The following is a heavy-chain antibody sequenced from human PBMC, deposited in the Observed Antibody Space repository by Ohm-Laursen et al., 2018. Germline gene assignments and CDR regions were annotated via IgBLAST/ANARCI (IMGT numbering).Heavy chain of an antibody. CDR3: ARDPYNVLTGYGLDV. Sequence: ASVKVSCKASGYTFTSYDINWVRQAPGQGLEWMGWINPNIGNTNYAQNFQGRLTMTRDTSITTAYMDLSSLTSDDTAVYYCARDPYNVLTGYGLDVWGQGTTVTVSS. CDR1: GYTFTSYD. J-gene: IGHJ6*02. V-gene: IGHV1-8*01. D-gene: IGHD3-9*01. CDR2: INPNIGNT.